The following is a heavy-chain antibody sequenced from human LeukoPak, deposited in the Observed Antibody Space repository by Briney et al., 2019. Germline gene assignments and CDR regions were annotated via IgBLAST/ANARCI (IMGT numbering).Heavy chain of an antibody. V-gene: IGHV4-38-2*02. CDR1: GYSISSGYY. CDR3: ARDIVVWHYMDV. Sequence: SETLSLTCAVSGYSISSGYYWAWIRQPPGKGLEWIGSIYHSGSTYYNPSLKSRVTISVDTSKNQFSLKLSSVTAADTAVYYCARDIVVWHYMDVWGKGTTVTVSS. D-gene: IGHD2-2*01. CDR2: IYHSGST. J-gene: IGHJ6*03.